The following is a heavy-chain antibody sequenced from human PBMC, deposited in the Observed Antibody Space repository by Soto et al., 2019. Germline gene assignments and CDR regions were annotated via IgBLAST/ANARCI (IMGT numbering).Heavy chain of an antibody. CDR3: AREDDSKDYFYGMDA. CDR1: GDSVSSNTAA. Sequence: SETLSLTCAISGDSVSSNTAAWNWIRQSPSRGLEWLGRTYYRSKWFNNYAASLKSRITINPDTSKNQLSLQLNSVTPEDTGVYYCAREDDSKDYFYGMDAWGQGTTVTVSS. J-gene: IGHJ6*02. V-gene: IGHV6-1*01. CDR2: TYYRSKWFN. D-gene: IGHD3-16*01.